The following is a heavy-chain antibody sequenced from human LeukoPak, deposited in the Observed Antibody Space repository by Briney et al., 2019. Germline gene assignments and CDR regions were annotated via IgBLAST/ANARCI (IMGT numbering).Heavy chain of an antibody. J-gene: IGHJ3*02. Sequence: GGSLRLSCAASGFTFNSYAMSWVRQAPGKGLEWVSGISGSGGNTYYADSVKGRFTISRDNSKNTLYLQMNSLRAEDTAVYYCVRGGDDYGDFADAFDIWGQGTMVTVSS. V-gene: IGHV3-23*01. D-gene: IGHD4-17*01. CDR3: VRGGDDYGDFADAFDI. CDR1: GFTFNSYA. CDR2: ISGSGGNT.